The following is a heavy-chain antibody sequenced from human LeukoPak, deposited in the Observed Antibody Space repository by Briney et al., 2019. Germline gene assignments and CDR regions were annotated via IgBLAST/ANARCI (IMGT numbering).Heavy chain of an antibody. Sequence: GGSLRLSCAASGFPFSSYAMTWVRQAPGNGLHWVSTISDCGGSTYYTDSVKGRFTISRGNSQNPLYLQMNSLRAEDTAIYYCTKGPGTITRSGPDYWGQGTLVTVSS. CDR1: GFPFSSYA. CDR3: TKGPGTITRSGPDY. D-gene: IGHD1-14*01. J-gene: IGHJ4*02. CDR2: ISDCGGST. V-gene: IGHV3-23*01.